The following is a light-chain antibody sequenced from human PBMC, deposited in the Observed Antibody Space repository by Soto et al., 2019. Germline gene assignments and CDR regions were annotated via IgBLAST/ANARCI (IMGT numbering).Light chain of an antibody. V-gene: IGLV2-14*01. J-gene: IGLJ1*01. CDR3: SSYTSSSTF. CDR2: DVS. Sequence: QSALTQPASVSGSPGQSITISCTGTSSDVGGYNYVSWYQQHPGKAPKLMIYDVSNRPSGVSNRFSGSKSGNTASLTISGLQAEDEADYYCSSYTSSSTFFGTGTKVNVL. CDR1: SSDVGGYNY.